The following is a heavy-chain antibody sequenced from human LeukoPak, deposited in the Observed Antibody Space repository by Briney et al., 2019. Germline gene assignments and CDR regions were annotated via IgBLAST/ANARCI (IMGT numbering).Heavy chain of an antibody. CDR2: VSGSGDST. CDR3: AKDTGYNYGYDY. CDR1: GFTFSNYA. J-gene: IGHJ4*02. Sequence: PGGSLILSCSTSGFTFSNYAVTWVRQAPGMGLEWVSLVSGSGDSTYYADSVKGRFTISRDNSKNMLYLQMNSLRAEDTAIYYCAKDTGYNYGYDYWGQGTLATVSS. D-gene: IGHD5-18*01. V-gene: IGHV3-23*01.